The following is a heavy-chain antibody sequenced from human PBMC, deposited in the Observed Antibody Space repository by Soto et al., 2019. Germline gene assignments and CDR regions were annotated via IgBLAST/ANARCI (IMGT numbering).Heavy chain of an antibody. V-gene: IGHV1-69*02. Sequence: QVQLVQSGAEVKKPGSSVKVSCKASGGTFSSYTISWVRQAPGQGLEWMGRIIPILGIANYAQKFQGRVTITADKSTSTAYMELSSLRSEDTAVYYCAGGKRWLPLHWYFDLWGRGTLVTVSS. CDR1: GGTFSSYT. CDR3: AGGKRWLPLHWYFDL. D-gene: IGHD5-12*01. J-gene: IGHJ2*01. CDR2: IIPILGIA.